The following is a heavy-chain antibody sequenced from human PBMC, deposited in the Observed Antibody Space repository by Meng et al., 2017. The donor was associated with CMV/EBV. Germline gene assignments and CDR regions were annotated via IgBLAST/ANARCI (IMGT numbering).Heavy chain of an antibody. CDR1: GGSFSGYY. Sequence: SETLSLTCAVYGGSFSGYYWSWIRQPPGKGLEWIGEINHSGSTNYNPSLKSRVTISVDTSKNQFSLKLSSVTAGDTAVYYCARGRLTGTTVRGYYYYGMDVWGQGTTVTVSS. J-gene: IGHJ6*02. CDR2: INHSGST. CDR3: ARGRLTGTTVRGYYYYGMDV. V-gene: IGHV4-34*01. D-gene: IGHD1-7*01.